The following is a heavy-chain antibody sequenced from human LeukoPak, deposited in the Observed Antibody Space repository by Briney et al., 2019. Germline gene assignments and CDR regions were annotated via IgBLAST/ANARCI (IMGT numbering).Heavy chain of an antibody. CDR1: GFTVSTNY. D-gene: IGHD3-16*01. V-gene: IGHV3-66*01. J-gene: IGHJ6*02. CDR3: ARGLGGGGMDV. Sequence: GSLRLSCAASGFTVSTNYMSWVRQAPGKGLEWVSVIYNGGTTYYADSVKGRFNVSRDNSKDTLYLQMNTLRAEDTAVYYCARGLGGGGMDVWGQGTTVTVSS. CDR2: IYNGGTT.